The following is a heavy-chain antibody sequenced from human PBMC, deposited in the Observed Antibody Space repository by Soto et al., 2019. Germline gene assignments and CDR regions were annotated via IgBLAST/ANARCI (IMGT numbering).Heavy chain of an antibody. D-gene: IGHD3-10*01. CDR2: IIPILGIA. CDR3: ASHMVRGGIRSDYYYYMDV. V-gene: IGHV1-69*02. J-gene: IGHJ6*03. Sequence: SVKVSCKASGGTFSSYTISWVRQAPGQGLEWMGRIIPILGIANYAQKFQGRVTITADKSTSTAYMELSSLRSEDTAVYYCASHMVRGGIRSDYYYYMDVWGKGTTVTVSS. CDR1: GGTFSSYT.